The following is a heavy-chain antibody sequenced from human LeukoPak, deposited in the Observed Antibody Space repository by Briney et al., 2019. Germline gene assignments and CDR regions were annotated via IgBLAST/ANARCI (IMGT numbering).Heavy chain of an antibody. D-gene: IGHD3-22*01. CDR3: AGVQYYYDSDEAPWGYFDL. Sequence: NASETLSLTCAVSGGSIGNRNWWSWVRQPPGKGLEWIGNIHHSGSTSYNPSLKSRVTISEDKSKNQFFLELTSVTAADTAVYFCAGVQYYYDSDEAPWGYFDLWGRGTLVTVSS. V-gene: IGHV4-4*02. CDR1: GGSIGNRNW. CDR2: IHHSGST. J-gene: IGHJ2*01.